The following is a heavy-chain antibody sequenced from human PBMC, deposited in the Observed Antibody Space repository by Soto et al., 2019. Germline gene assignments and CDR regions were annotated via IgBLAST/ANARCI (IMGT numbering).Heavy chain of an antibody. Sequence: DSVKVSCKASGYSFTDYHIHWVRQAPGQGLEWLGRINPKSGGTSTAQKFQGWVTMTRDRSISTVYMELTRLRSDDTAVYFCARGHSTDCSNGVCSFFYNHEMDVWGQGTTVTVSS. V-gene: IGHV1-2*04. J-gene: IGHJ6*02. D-gene: IGHD2-8*01. CDR2: INPKSGGT. CDR3: ARGHSTDCSNGVCSFFYNHEMDV. CDR1: GYSFTDYH.